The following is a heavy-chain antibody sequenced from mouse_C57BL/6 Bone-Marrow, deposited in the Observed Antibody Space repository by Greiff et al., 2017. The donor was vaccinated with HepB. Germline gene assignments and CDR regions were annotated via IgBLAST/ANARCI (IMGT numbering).Heavy chain of an antibody. V-gene: IGHV2-9-1*01. CDR2: IWTGGGT. Sequence: VMLVESGPGLVAPSQSLSITCTVSGFSLTSYAISWVRQPPGKGLEWLGVIWTGGGTNYNSALKSRLSISKDNSKSQVFLKMNSLQTDDTARYYCARNPPLYGSSSYYFDYWGQGTTLTVSS. CDR3: ARNPPLYGSSSYYFDY. J-gene: IGHJ2*01. CDR1: GFSLTSYA. D-gene: IGHD1-1*01.